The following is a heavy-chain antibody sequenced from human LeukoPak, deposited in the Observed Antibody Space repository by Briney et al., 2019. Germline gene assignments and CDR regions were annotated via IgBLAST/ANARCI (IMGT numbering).Heavy chain of an antibody. Sequence: ASVKVSCKPSGYTFSDYYIHWVRQAPGQGLEWLGWINSGSGATNFAQKFQGRVTMTRDTSINTAYMEVRSLKSDDTAVYYCARDGNFDIWGQGTMVTVSS. V-gene: IGHV1-2*02. CDR1: GYTFSDYY. CDR3: ARDGNFDI. J-gene: IGHJ3*02. CDR2: INSGSGAT.